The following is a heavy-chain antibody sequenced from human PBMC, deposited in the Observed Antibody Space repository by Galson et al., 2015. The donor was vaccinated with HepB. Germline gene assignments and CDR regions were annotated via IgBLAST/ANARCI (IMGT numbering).Heavy chain of an antibody. Sequence: SLRLSCAASGFSIRSHHMNWVRQAPGKGLEWVSLIHGGNNRYYADSVKGRFTMSRDDSINTLYLQMNSLRVEDTAVYYCAQLGTGYWGQGTPVTVSS. J-gene: IGHJ4*02. CDR2: IHGGNNR. CDR3: AQLGTGY. CDR1: GFSIRSHH. V-gene: IGHV3-53*01. D-gene: IGHD6-13*01.